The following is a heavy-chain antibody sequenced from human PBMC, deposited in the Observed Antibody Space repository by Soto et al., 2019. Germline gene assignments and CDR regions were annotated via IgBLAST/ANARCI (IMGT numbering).Heavy chain of an antibody. V-gene: IGHV1-69*13. CDR1: GGNFSRSA. CDR3: ALLWSGYYKPKD. CDR2: IIPIFGTA. Sequence: SVKVSCQASGGNFSRSAISWVRQAPGQGLEWMGGIIPIFGTANYAQKFQGRVTITADESTSTAYMELSSLRSEDTAVYYCALLWSGYYKPKDWGQGTLVTVSS. J-gene: IGHJ4*02. D-gene: IGHD3-3*01.